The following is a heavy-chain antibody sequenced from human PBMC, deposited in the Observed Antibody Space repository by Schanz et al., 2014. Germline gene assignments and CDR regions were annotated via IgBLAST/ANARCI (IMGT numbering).Heavy chain of an antibody. Sequence: EVHLVESGGGLVQPGGSLRLSCAASGFNFITFAMSWVRQAPGKGPEWVSAIGGDASRTYYADSVKGRFTISRDNSKSTLYLQRTSLRADDTAVYYCARAPPLVRGIAGWFGPWGQGSLVTVSS. J-gene: IGHJ5*02. CDR1: GFNFITFA. D-gene: IGHD3-10*01. CDR2: IGGDASRT. CDR3: ARAPPLVRGIAGWFGP. V-gene: IGHV3-23*04.